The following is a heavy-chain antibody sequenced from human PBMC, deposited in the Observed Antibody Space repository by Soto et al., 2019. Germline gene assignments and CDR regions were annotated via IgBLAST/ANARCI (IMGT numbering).Heavy chain of an antibody. CDR2: IIPIFGTA. D-gene: IGHD2-15*01. V-gene: IGHV1-69*13. CDR3: AREGGGGCLKCMDV. Sequence: SVKVSCKASGGTFSSYAISWVRQAPGQGLEWMGGIIPIFGTANYAQKFQGRVTITAGESTSTAYMELSSLRSEDTAVYYCAREGGGGCLKCMDVWGQGTTVTVSS. CDR1: GGTFSSYA. J-gene: IGHJ6*02.